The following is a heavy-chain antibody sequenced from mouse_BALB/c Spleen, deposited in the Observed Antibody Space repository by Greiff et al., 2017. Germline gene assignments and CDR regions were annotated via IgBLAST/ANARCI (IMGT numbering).Heavy chain of an antibody. CDR3: ARGRDYDAWFAY. V-gene: IGHV3-6*02. CDR2: ISYDGSN. CDR1: GYSITSGYY. Sequence: DVLLQESGPGLVKPSQSLSLTCSVTGYSITSGYYWNWIRQFPGNKLEWMGYISYDGSNNYNPSLKNRISITRDTSKNQFFLKLNSVTTEDTATYYCARGRDYDAWFAYWGQGTLVTVSA. J-gene: IGHJ3*01. D-gene: IGHD2-4*01.